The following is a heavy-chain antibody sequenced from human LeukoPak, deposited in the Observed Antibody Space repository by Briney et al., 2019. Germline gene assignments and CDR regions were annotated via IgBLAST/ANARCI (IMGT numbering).Heavy chain of an antibody. Sequence: PGGSLRLSCAASGFTFSSYAMSWVRQAPGKGLEWVSAISGSGGSTYYADSVKGRFTISRDNSKNTLYLQINSLRAEDTAVYYCAKGLVVVPAGHLDYWGQGTLVTVSS. CDR1: GFTFSSYA. J-gene: IGHJ4*02. D-gene: IGHD2-2*01. CDR2: ISGSGGST. CDR3: AKGLVVVPAGHLDY. V-gene: IGHV3-23*01.